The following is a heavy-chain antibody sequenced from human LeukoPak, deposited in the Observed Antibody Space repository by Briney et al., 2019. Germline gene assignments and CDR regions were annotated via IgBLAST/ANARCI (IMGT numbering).Heavy chain of an antibody. D-gene: IGHD1-26*01. Sequence: SETLSLTCAVYGGSFSGYYWSWIRQPPGKGLEWIGEINHSGSTNYNPSLKSRVTISVDKSKNQFSLKLSSVTAADTAVYYCARNKFPLVGATGDDAFDIWGQGTMVAVSS. CDR3: ARNKFPLVGATGDDAFDI. J-gene: IGHJ3*02. CDR2: INHSGST. V-gene: IGHV4-34*01. CDR1: GGSFSGYY.